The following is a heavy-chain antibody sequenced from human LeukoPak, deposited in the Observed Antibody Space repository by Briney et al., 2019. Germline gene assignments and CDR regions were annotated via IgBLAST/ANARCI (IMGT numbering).Heavy chain of an antibody. V-gene: IGHV4-31*03. CDR3: ARMNSYGYEDH. CDR1: GGFIRSGGYY. CDR2: IYYSGTT. Sequence: SETLSLTCTVSGGFIRSGGYYWSWIRQHPGKGLEWIGYIYYSGTTYYNPSLKRRVTISVDTSKNQFSLKVSSVTAADTAVYYCARMNSYGYEDHWGQGTLVTVSS. J-gene: IGHJ4*02. D-gene: IGHD5-18*01.